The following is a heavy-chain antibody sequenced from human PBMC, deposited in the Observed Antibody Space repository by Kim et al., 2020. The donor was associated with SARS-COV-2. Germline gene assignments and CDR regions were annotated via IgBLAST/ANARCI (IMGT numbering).Heavy chain of an antibody. V-gene: IGHV3-11*01. CDR3: ARADKRFGEYPS. J-gene: IGHJ5*02. D-gene: IGHD3-10*01. Sequence: SSAHSVTGRFPIYRENAKNALYLQINSLRAEDTAVYYCARADKRFGEYPSWGQGTLVTVSS.